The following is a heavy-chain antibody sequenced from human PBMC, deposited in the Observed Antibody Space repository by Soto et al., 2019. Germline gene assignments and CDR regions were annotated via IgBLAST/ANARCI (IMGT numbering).Heavy chain of an antibody. CDR2: IYYNGTT. CDR3: ARQRSDPTCTSRACYTWYWFGY. CDR1: GGSISSTNW. V-gene: IGHV4-4*02. Sequence: QVHLKESGPGLVKPSGTLSLTCAVSGGSISSTNWWSWVRQPPGEGLEWIGEIYYNGTTNYNPSRQSRVTISEASYNCQFSVKLNAEHAADTAMYYCARQRSDPTCTSRACYTWYWFGYWGQGTLVTVSS. J-gene: IGHJ4*02. D-gene: IGHD2-8*01.